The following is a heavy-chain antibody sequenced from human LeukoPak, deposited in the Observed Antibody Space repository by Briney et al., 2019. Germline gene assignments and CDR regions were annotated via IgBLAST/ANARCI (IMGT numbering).Heavy chain of an antibody. CDR2: IYYTGSI. V-gene: IGHV4-59*01. CDR1: GVSMSNYY. D-gene: IGHD3-16*01. Sequence: SSETLSLTCTVSGVSMSNYYWTWIRQPPGKGLEWIGYIYYTGSINYNPSLKSRVTMSVDTSKDQFSLELRSVTASDTAVYYCARAGAGDEYVGLFDYWGQGTLVTVSS. J-gene: IGHJ4*02. CDR3: ARAGAGDEYVGLFDY.